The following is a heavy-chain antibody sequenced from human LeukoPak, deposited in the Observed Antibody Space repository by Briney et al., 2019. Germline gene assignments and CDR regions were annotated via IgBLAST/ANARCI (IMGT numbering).Heavy chain of an antibody. CDR1: GFTVSSNY. V-gene: IGHV3-66*02. Sequence: GGSLRLSCAASGFTVSSNYMSWVRQAPGKGLEWVSAIYSGGSTYYADSVKGRFTISRDNSKNTLYLQMNSLRAEDTAVYYCARAVIQLWHGGYFDYWGQGSLVTVSS. J-gene: IGHJ4*02. D-gene: IGHD5-18*01. CDR3: ARAVIQLWHGGYFDY. CDR2: IYSGGST.